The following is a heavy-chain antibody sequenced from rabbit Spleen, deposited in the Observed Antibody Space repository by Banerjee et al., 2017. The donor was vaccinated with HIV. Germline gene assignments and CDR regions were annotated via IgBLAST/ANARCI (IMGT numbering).Heavy chain of an antibody. Sequence: VESGGDLVKPGASLTLTCTASGVSFSFSNYMCWVRQAPGKGLEWIGCVDVGSSGFTYFANWAKGRFTISKTSSTTATLKMTSLTAADTATYFCARDTATSFSSYGMDLWGQGTLVTVS. CDR2: VDVGSSGFT. CDR1: GVSFSFSNY. D-gene: IGHD1-1*01. V-gene: IGHV1S40*01. J-gene: IGHJ6*01. CDR3: ARDTATSFSSYGMDL.